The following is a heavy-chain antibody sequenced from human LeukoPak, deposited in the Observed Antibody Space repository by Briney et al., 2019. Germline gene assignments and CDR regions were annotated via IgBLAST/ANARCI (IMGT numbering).Heavy chain of an antibody. CDR1: GFPFNSYA. CDR3: ARGLSGPTKAFDY. V-gene: IGHV3-23*01. D-gene: IGHD3-16*02. CDR2: ISGSGGST. J-gene: IGHJ4*02. Sequence: PGGSLRLSCAASGFPFNSYAMTWVRQAPGKGLEWVSAISGSGGSTYYADSVKGRFTISRDNSKNTLYLQMNSLRAEDTAVYYCARGLSGPTKAFDYWGQGTLVTVSS.